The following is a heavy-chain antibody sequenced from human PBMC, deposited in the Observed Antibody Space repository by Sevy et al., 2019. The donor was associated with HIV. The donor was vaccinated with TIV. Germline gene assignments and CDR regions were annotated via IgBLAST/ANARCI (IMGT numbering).Heavy chain of an antibody. V-gene: IGHV3-74*01. CDR1: GFIFSNSW. CDR2: VNSDGQMT. Sequence: GGSLRLSCAASGFIFSNSWMHWVRQAPGKGLVWVSHVNSDGQMTRYADSVKGRFTISRDNAKDTLFLQMNSLRAKDTAVYYCARGSRGTFGNWGQGTLITVSS. J-gene: IGHJ4*02. D-gene: IGHD1-26*01. CDR3: ARGSRGTFGN.